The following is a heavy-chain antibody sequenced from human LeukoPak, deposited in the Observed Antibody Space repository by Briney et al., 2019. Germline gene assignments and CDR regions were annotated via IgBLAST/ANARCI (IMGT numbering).Heavy chain of an antibody. J-gene: IGHJ4*02. CDR3: AKDLLVRRVDIDRVPSFDY. V-gene: IGHV3-23*01. Sequence: PGGSLRLSCAASGFTFSSHAMSWVRQAPGKGLEWVSAISGSGGSTYYADSVKGRFTISRDNSKNTLYLQMNSLRAEDTAVYYCAKDLLVRRVDIDRVPSFDYWGQGTLVTVSS. CDR2: ISGSGGST. CDR1: GFTFSSHA. D-gene: IGHD2-2*03.